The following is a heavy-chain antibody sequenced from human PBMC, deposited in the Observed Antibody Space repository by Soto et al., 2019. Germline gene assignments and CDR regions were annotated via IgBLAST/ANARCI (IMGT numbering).Heavy chain of an antibody. D-gene: IGHD6-13*01. J-gene: IGHJ3*02. CDR3: ASDMGMGSSLYPFGDAFVI. Sequence: GGSLRLSCAASGFTFSSYAMHWVRQGPGKGLEWVAVISYDGSNKYYADSVKGRFTISRDNSKNTLYLQMNSLRAEDTAVYYCASDMGMGSSLYPFGDAFVIWGQGTMATVSS. CDR2: ISYDGSNK. CDR1: GFTFSSYA. V-gene: IGHV3-30-3*01.